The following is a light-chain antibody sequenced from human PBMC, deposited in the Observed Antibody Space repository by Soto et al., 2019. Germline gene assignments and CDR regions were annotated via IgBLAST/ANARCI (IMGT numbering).Light chain of an antibody. Sequence: QSVLTQPASVSGSPGQSITISCTGTSSDVGSYNLISWYQQYPDKAPKLMIYEVSKRPSGVSNRFSGSKSGNTASLTISGLQAEDEADYYCCSYAGSSTFYFFGSGTKVTVL. J-gene: IGLJ1*01. CDR2: EVS. CDR1: SSDVGSYNL. CDR3: CSYAGSSTFYF. V-gene: IGLV2-23*02.